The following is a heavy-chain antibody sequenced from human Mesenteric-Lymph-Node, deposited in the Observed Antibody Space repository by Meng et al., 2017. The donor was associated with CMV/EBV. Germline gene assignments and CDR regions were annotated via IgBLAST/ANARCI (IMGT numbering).Heavy chain of an antibody. V-gene: IGHV6-1*01. CDR3: AYFGDLPPLW. J-gene: IGHJ4*02. Sequence: QIQLQQDCPGLVKSSQTLSVTCTISGDSISSNNAALNWIRQSPSRGLEWLGRTYYRSESYNDYAVSAKSRISVNLDTSKNQLSLHLNFVTPEDTAVYYCAYFGDLPPLWWGQGTLVTVSS. D-gene: IGHD3-16*01. CDR1: GDSISSNNAA. CDR2: TYYRSESYN.